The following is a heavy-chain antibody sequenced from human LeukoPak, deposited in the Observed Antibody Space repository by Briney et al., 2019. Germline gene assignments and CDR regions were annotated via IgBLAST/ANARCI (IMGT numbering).Heavy chain of an antibody. CDR3: ARDLSFGIAAAGTISYYYYGMDV. CDR1: GYTFTSYG. D-gene: IGHD6-13*01. J-gene: IGHJ6*02. Sequence: ASVKVSCKASGYTFTSYGISWVRQAPGQGLEWMGWISAHNGNTNYAQKLQGRVTMTTDTSTSTAYMELRSLRSDDTAVYYCARDLSFGIAAAGTISYYYYGMDVWGQGTTVTVSS. V-gene: IGHV1-18*01. CDR2: ISAHNGNT.